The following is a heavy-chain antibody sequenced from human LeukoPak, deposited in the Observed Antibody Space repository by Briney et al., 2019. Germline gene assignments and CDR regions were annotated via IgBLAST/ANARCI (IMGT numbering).Heavy chain of an antibody. CDR1: GFIFSNFA. CDR2: IRFDGSDK. D-gene: IGHD3-3*01. Sequence: GGSLRLSCAASGFIFSNFAMHWVRQAPGKGLESVAFIRFDGSDKYYADSVKGRFTVSRDNSKNTLYLQMNSLRVEDTAVYYCAKVTPDPQVFFGVVHYWGQGILVTVSS. J-gene: IGHJ4*02. CDR3: AKVTPDPQVFFGVVHY. V-gene: IGHV3-30*02.